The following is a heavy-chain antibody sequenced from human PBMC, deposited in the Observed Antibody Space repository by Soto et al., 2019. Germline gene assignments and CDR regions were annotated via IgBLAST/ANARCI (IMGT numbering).Heavy chain of an antibody. CDR1: GFTFSSYG. CDR3: AKGGVLRFLEWLLAY. V-gene: IGHV3-30*18. CDR2: ISYDGSNK. Sequence: QVQLVESGGGVVQPGRSLRLSCAASGFTFSSYGMHWVRQAPGKGLEWVAVISYDGSNKYYADSVNGRFTISRDNSKNTLYLQMNSLRAEDTAVYYCAKGGVLRFLEWLLAYWGQGTLVTVSS. D-gene: IGHD3-3*01. J-gene: IGHJ4*02.